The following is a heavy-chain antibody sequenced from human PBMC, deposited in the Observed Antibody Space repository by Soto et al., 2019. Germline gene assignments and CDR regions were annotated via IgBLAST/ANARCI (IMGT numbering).Heavy chain of an antibody. D-gene: IGHD3-22*01. CDR1: GGSISSSSYY. CDR2: IYYSGST. J-gene: IGHJ4*02. CDR3: ARHGGNYDSSGYYGY. V-gene: IGHV4-39*01. Sequence: SETLSLTCTVSGGSISSSSYYWGWIRQPPGKGLEWIGSIYYSGSTYYNPSLKSRVTISVDTSKNQFSLKLSSVTAADTAVYYCARHGGNYDSSGYYGYWGQGTLVTVSS.